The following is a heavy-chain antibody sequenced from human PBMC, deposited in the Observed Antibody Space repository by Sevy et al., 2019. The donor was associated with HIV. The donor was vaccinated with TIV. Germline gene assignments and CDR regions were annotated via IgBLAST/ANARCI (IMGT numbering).Heavy chain of an antibody. CDR2: ISYDGSNK. V-gene: IGHV3-30*04. J-gene: IGHJ4*02. D-gene: IGHD2-15*01. Sequence: GGSLRLSCAASGFTFSSYAMHWVRQAPGKGLEWVTVISYDGSNKYYADSVKGRFTISRVNSKNTLYLEMNSLRTEDTAVYYCARDQGAVVIVAATLFEYWGQGTLVTVSS. CDR1: GFTFSSYA. CDR3: ARDQGAVVIVAATLFEY.